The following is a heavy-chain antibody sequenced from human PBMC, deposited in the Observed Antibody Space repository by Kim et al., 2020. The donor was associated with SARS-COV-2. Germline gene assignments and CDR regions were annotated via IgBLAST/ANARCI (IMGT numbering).Heavy chain of an antibody. V-gene: IGHV4-4*07. CDR3: ARDFDHLPGRCSSTSCYEGTFDY. D-gene: IGHD2-2*01. Sequence: SETLSLTCTVSGGSISSYYWSWIRQPAGKGLEWIGRIYTSGSTNYNPSLKSRVTMSVDTSKNQFSLKLSSVTAADTAVYYCARDFDHLPGRCSSTSCYEGTFDYWGQGTLVTVSS. J-gene: IGHJ4*02. CDR2: IYTSGST. CDR1: GGSISSYY.